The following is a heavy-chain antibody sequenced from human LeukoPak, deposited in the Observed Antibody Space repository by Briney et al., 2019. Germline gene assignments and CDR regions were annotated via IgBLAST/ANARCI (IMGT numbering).Heavy chain of an antibody. CDR3: GRQGYTASYYFVDY. J-gene: IGHJ4*02. CDR1: GGSINSCY. D-gene: IGHD3-10*01. CDR2: IYTTGAT. V-gene: IGHV4-4*07. Sequence: SETLSLTCSVSGGSINSCYWGWVRQSAGKGLEWIGRIYTTGATHYSPSLKSRLTMSLDTSKNQISVKLRSVTAADTAVYYCGRQGYTASYYFVDYWSQGTLVTVSS.